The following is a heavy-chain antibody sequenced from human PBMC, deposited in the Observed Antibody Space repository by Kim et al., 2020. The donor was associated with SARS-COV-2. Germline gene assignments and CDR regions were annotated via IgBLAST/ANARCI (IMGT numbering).Heavy chain of an antibody. CDR2: ISDSGLRT. CDR1: GFTFSTYA. V-gene: IGHV3-23*01. Sequence: GGSLRLSCAASGFTFSTYAMSWARQAPGKGLEWVSTISDSGLRTHFADSAKGRFTISRDNSRSTLFLQMNYLRAEDTAIYYCEASDYWGQGSLVTVSS. J-gene: IGHJ4*02. CDR3: EASDY.